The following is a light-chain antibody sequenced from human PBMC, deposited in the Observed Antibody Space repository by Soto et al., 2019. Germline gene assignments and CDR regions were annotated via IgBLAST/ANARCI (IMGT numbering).Light chain of an antibody. CDR1: QSVSSSY. J-gene: IGKJ4*01. Sequence: EIVLTQSPGTLSLSPGERATLSCRASQSVSSSYLAWYQQKPGQAPSLLIYGASSRATGIPDRFSGSGSGTDFTLTISRLEPEDSATYYCQQLNTYPSTFGGGTKVDTK. CDR2: GAS. CDR3: QQLNTYPST. V-gene: IGKV3-20*01.